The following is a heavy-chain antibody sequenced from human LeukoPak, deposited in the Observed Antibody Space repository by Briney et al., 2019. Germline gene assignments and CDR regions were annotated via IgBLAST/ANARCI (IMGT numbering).Heavy chain of an antibody. CDR1: AFSLNAYN. CDR2: ISYTGTYI. V-gene: IGHV3-21*01. D-gene: IGHD2/OR15-2a*01. CDR3: ARGKIGYYYMDV. J-gene: IGHJ6*03. Sequence: PGGSLRLSCAASAFSLNAYNMNWVRQAPGKGLEWVSSISYTGTYIYYADSVEGRFTISRDNARNTLYLQMNSLRAEDTAVYFCARGKIGYYYMDVWGKGTTVTVSS.